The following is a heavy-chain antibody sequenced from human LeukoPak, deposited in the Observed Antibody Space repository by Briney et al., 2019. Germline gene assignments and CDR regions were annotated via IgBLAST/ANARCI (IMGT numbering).Heavy chain of an antibody. J-gene: IGHJ3*02. D-gene: IGHD2-2*01. CDR3: ARYCSSTSCYALESGAFDI. Sequence: SVKVSCKASGGTFSSYAISWVRQAPGQGLEWMGGIIPIFGTANYPQKFQGRVTITADESTSTAYMELSSLRSEDTAVYYCARYCSSTSCYALESGAFDIWGQGTMVTVSS. CDR2: IIPIFGTA. CDR1: GGTFSSYA. V-gene: IGHV1-69*13.